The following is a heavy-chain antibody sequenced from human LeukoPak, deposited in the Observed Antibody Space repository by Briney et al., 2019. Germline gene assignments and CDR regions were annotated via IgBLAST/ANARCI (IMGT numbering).Heavy chain of an antibody. CDR3: ARGGIFGVVIGFDY. CDR1: GGFLTNYF. V-gene: IGHV4-34*01. Sequence: PSETLSLTCGVYGGFLTNYFWSWIRQPPGKRLEWIGEVNHSGSTNYNPSLKSRVTISVDTSKNQFSLKLSSVTAADTAVYYCARGGIFGVVIGFDYWGQGTLVTVSS. D-gene: IGHD3-3*01. J-gene: IGHJ4*02. CDR2: VNHSGST.